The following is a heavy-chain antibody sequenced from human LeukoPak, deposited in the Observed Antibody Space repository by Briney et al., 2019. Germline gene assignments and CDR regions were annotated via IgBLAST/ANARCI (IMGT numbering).Heavy chain of an antibody. CDR3: ARDQLLWFGEFTKFDY. CDR1: GFTFSSYA. J-gene: IGHJ4*02. Sequence: GGSLTLSCAASGFTFSSYAMHWVRQAPGKGLEWGAVISYDGSNKYYADSVKGRFTISRDNSKNTLYLQMNSLRAEDTAVYYCARDQLLWFGEFTKFDYWGQGTLVTVSS. V-gene: IGHV3-30-3*01. D-gene: IGHD3-10*01. CDR2: ISYDGSNK.